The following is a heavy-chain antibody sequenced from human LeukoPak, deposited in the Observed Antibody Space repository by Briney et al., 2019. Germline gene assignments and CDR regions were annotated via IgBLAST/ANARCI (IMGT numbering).Heavy chain of an antibody. J-gene: IGHJ4*02. D-gene: IGHD6-19*01. CDR3: STYTSGSVSY. Sequence: KAGGSLRLSCAASGFTFSNLWMTWVRQAPGKGLELVGRIKSRTDGGATDYAAPVKGRFTIPRDDSKNTLYLQMNSLKTEDTAVYYCSTYTSGSVSYWGQGTLVTVSS. V-gene: IGHV3-15*01. CDR1: GFTFSNLW. CDR2: IKSRTDGGAT.